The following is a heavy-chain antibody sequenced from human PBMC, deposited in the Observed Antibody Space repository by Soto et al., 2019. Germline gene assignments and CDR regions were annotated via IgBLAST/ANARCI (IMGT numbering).Heavy chain of an antibody. CDR3: ASPYSGYDRGVLSY. V-gene: IGHV4-34*01. J-gene: IGHJ4*01. CDR1: GGSFRGYY. Sequence: PSENLSLTCAVYGGSFRGYYWRWIRQPPGKGMEWIGEINHSGSTNYNPSLKSRVTISVDTSKNQFSLKLSSVTAADTAVYYCASPYSGYDRGVLSYRGRGSPVLVSS. D-gene: IGHD5-12*01. CDR2: INHSGST.